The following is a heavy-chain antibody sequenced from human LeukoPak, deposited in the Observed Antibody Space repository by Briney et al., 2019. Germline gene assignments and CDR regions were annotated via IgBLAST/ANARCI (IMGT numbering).Heavy chain of an antibody. Sequence: GASVKVSCKASGYTFTGYYMHWVRQAPGQGLECMGWINPNTGGTNYAQKFQGRVTMTTDTSTSTAYMELRSLRSDDTAVYYCAREMYYYDSSGLYNWFDPWGQGTLVTVSS. CDR3: AREMYYYDSSGLYNWFDP. J-gene: IGHJ5*02. D-gene: IGHD3-22*01. CDR2: INPNTGGT. CDR1: GYTFTGYY. V-gene: IGHV1-2*02.